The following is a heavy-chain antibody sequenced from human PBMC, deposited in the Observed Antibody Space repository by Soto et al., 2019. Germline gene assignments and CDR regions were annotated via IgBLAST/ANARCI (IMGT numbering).Heavy chain of an antibody. J-gene: IGHJ6*03. D-gene: IGHD7-27*01. V-gene: IGHV4-61*08. CDR2: IFYSGSF. CDR3: ARFLGIWYMDV. CDR1: GDSISSGGSY. Sequence: SETLSLTCTVSGDSISSGGSYWNWVRQRPGKGLEWMGYIFYSGSFYYTPSLKGRVTISVDTSKNQFSLKLSSVTAADTAVYYCARFLGIWYMDVWGKGTTVTVSS.